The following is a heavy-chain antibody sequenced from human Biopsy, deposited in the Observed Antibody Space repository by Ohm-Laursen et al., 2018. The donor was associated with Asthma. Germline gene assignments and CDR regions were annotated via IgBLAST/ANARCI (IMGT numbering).Heavy chain of an antibody. V-gene: IGHV1-69*13. J-gene: IGHJ4*02. Sequence: ASVKVSCKASGDTFSSYAISWVRQAPGQGLEWMGGIIPIFGTANYAQKFQGRVTITADESTSTAYMELSSLRSEDTAVYYCARSSHINWGGYFDYWGQGTLVTVSS. CDR3: ARSSHINWGGYFDY. CDR2: IIPIFGTA. D-gene: IGHD7-27*01. CDR1: GDTFSSYA.